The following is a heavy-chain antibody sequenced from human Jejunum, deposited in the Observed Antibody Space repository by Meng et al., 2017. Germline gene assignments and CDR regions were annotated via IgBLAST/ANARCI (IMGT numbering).Heavy chain of an antibody. V-gene: IGHV1-8*01. D-gene: IGHD6-13*01. Sequence: QVQLVQSGAEVKKPGASVKVSCEASGYTFTTLDINWVRQAAGQGLEWMGWMNPSSGITGYALKFRGRVTMTRDTSINTAYMELSSLTSEDTAIYYCARGVAAGFDYWGQGTLVTVSS. CDR1: GYTFTTLD. CDR3: ARGVAAGFDY. J-gene: IGHJ4*02. CDR2: MNPSSGIT.